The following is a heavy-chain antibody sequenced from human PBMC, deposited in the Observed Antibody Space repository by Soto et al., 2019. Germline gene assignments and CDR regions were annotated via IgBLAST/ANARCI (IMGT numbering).Heavy chain of an antibody. CDR1: GFSLTTRGMC. V-gene: IGHV2-70*11. D-gene: IGHD1-1*01. CDR2: IDWDDDK. CDR3: ARIRRVPTLHDYGMDV. Sequence: SGPTLVNPTQTLTLTFTFSGFSLTTRGMCVGWIRQPPGKALECLARIDWDDDKYYSTSLQTRLAISKDTSRNQVVLTMTNMDPVDTATYNCARIRRVPTLHDYGMDVWSQGT. J-gene: IGHJ6*02.